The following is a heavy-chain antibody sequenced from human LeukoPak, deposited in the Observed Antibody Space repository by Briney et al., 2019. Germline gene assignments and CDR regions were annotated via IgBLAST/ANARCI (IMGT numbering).Heavy chain of an antibody. V-gene: IGHV3-23*01. D-gene: IGHD6-13*01. Sequence: GGSLTLSCAASGFTFSSYAMSWVRQAPGKGLEWVSAISGSGGSTYYADSVKGRFTISRDNSKNTLYLQMNSLRAEDTAVYYCAKRLAAAGSYYYMDVWGKGTTVTVSS. CDR1: GFTFSSYA. CDR3: AKRLAAAGSYYYMDV. CDR2: ISGSGGST. J-gene: IGHJ6*03.